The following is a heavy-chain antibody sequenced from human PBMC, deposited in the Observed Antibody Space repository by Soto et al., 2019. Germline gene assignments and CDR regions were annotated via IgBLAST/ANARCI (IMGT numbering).Heavy chain of an antibody. CDR3: AQMWFGELWHGMDV. D-gene: IGHD3-10*01. CDR1: GGDFLSYT. V-gene: IGHV1-69*02. J-gene: IGHJ6*02. Sequence: QLVQSGAEVKRPGSSVKVSCKASGGDFLSYTISWVRQVPGQGPEWMGTIIPIRDVAKNAQKFQGRVAITADKATSTVYMELRSLRSDDTAVYYCAQMWFGELWHGMDVWGQGTTITVSS. CDR2: IIPIRDVA.